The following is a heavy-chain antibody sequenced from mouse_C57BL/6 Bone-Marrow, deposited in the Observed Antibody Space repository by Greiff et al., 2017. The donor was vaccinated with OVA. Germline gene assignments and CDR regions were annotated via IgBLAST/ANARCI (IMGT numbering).Heavy chain of an antibody. CDR2: ISSGSSTI. J-gene: IGHJ3*01. V-gene: IGHV5-17*01. D-gene: IGHD1-1*01. Sequence: EVQRVESGGGLVKPGGSLKLSCAASGFTFSDYGMHWVRQAPEKGLEWVAYISSGSSTIYYADTVKGRFTISRDNAKNTLFLQMTSLRSEDTAMYYCARQITTAVAGAYWGQGTLVTVSA. CDR1: GFTFSDYG. CDR3: ARQITTAVAGAY.